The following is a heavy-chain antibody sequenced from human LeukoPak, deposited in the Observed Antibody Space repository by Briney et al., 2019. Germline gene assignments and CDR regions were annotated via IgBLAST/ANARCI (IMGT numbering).Heavy chain of an antibody. Sequence: QPGGSLRLSCAASGFTFSSHAMSWVRQAPGKGLEWVSAISTSGGSTYYADSVKGRFTISRDNFKNILYLQMNSLRAEDTAVYYCAGGTRIRYADTWGQGTLVTVSS. CDR3: AGGTRIRYADT. CDR1: GFTFSSHA. V-gene: IGHV3-23*01. J-gene: IGHJ5*02. D-gene: IGHD2-8*01. CDR2: ISTSGGST.